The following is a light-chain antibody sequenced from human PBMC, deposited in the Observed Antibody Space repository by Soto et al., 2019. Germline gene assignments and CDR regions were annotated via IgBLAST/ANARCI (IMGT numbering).Light chain of an antibody. CDR2: ATS. Sequence: IVLTQSPGTLSLSPGERATLSCRASQSVSSIYLAWYQQKPGQAPRLLIYATSRRATGIPDRFSGSRSGTDFTLTIPRLEPEDFAVYYCQQYGTSPFAFGPGTKVDIK. J-gene: IGKJ3*01. V-gene: IGKV3-20*01. CDR1: QSVSSIY. CDR3: QQYGTSPFA.